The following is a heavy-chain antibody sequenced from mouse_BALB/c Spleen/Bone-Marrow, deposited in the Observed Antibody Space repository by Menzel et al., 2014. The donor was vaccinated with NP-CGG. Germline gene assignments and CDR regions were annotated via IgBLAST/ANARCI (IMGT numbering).Heavy chain of an antibody. D-gene: IGHD1-1*01. CDR2: INRSGGST. Sequence: DVMLVESGGGSVKLGGSLELSCAASGFTFSNYYMSWVRQTPEKRLELVAAINRSGGSTYYPDTVKGRFTISRDDAKNTLYLQMSSLKSEDTALYYCARHGSSYAMDYWGQGTSVTVSS. V-gene: IGHV5-6-2*01. CDR1: GFTFSNYY. J-gene: IGHJ4*01. CDR3: ARHGSSYAMDY.